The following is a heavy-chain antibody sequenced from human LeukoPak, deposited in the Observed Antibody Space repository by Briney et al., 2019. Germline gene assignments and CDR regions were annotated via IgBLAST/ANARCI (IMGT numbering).Heavy chain of an antibody. V-gene: IGHV3-30-3*01. CDR1: GFTFSSYA. Sequence: GGSLRLSCPASGFTFSSYAMSWVRQVPGEGLEWVAIITHNGGTQYYADSVKGRFTISRDNSQSTVFLQMNSLRPEDTAVYYCARDAQSGAFSDFDYWGQGTLVTVSS. CDR2: ITHNGGTQ. D-gene: IGHD1-26*01. J-gene: IGHJ4*02. CDR3: ARDAQSGAFSDFDY.